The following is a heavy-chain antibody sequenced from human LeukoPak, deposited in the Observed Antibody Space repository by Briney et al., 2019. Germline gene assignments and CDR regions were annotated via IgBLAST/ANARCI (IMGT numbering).Heavy chain of an antibody. J-gene: IGHJ4*02. CDR3: AKASRQAAVASPLDY. V-gene: IGHV3-23*01. CDR1: GFTFSSYG. Sequence: GGSLRLSCVVSGFTFSSYGMNWVRQAPGKGLEWVASIGGVGDRTYYADSVKGRFTISRDNSKDTLFLQMNSLKADDTALYYCAKASRQAAVASPLDYWGQGSLVTVSS. D-gene: IGHD6-19*01. CDR2: IGGVGDRT.